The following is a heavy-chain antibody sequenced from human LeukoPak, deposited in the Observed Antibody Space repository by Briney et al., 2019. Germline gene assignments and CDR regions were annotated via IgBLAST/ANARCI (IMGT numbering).Heavy chain of an antibody. CDR2: INHSGSI. CDR3: ARVRSGWYQQTNWFDP. Sequence: SETLSLTCAVYGGSFSGYYWSWIRQPPGKGLEWIGEINHSGSINYNPSLKSRVTISVDTSKNQFSLKLSSVTAADTAVYYCARVRSGWYQQTNWFDPWGQGTLVTVSS. D-gene: IGHD6-19*01. CDR1: GGSFSGYY. V-gene: IGHV4-34*01. J-gene: IGHJ5*02.